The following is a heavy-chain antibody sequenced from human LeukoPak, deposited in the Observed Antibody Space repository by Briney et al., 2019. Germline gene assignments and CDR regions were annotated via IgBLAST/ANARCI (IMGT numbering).Heavy chain of an antibody. CDR1: GGSMNSYY. V-gene: IGHV4-59*12. D-gene: IGHD2-15*01. CDR2: IYYSGST. CDR3: ARAVRSGGSCYSEACGWFDT. Sequence: SETLSLTCSVSGGSMNSYYLSWIRQSPGKGLEWIGYIYYSGSTNYNPSLKSRVTISVDKSKNQLSLKLSSVTAADTAIYYCARAVRSGGSCYSEACGWFDTWGQGTLVTVSS. J-gene: IGHJ5*02.